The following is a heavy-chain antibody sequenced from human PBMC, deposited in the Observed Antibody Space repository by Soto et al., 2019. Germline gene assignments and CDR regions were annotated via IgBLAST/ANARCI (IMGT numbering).Heavy chain of an antibody. J-gene: IGHJ4*02. Sequence: QVHLVESGGGVVHTGRSLRLSCAASGFTFNTYAMHWVRQAPGKGLEWVAVISYDGFNKYYTDSVKGRFTISRDNSKNTLYLQMNSLKPEDSAVYYCAGVEDEGGSYYDWGQGTLVTVSP. CDR2: ISYDGFNK. CDR1: GFTFNTYA. D-gene: IGHD1-26*01. CDR3: AGVEDEGGSYYD. V-gene: IGHV3-30*10.